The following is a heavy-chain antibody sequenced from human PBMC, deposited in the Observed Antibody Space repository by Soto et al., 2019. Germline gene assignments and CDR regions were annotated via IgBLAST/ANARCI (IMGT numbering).Heavy chain of an antibody. V-gene: IGHV3-21*01. Sequence: EVQLVESGGGLVKPGGSLRLSCAASGFTFTSYTMNWVRQAPGKGLEWVSCVSSSDDYIYYDDSVKGRFTISRDNAKNSLYLQMNSLRAEDTAVYYCARDLTTVTYERDSWGQGTLVTVSS. J-gene: IGHJ4*02. CDR2: VSSSDDYI. CDR3: ARDLTTVTYERDS. CDR1: GFTFTSYT. D-gene: IGHD4-17*01.